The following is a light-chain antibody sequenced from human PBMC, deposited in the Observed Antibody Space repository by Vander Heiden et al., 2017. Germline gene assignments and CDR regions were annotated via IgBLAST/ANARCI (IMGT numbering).Light chain of an antibody. J-gene: IGKJ4*01. V-gene: IGKV3-20*01. CDR3: QQDGSSPLT. CDR2: GAS. CDR1: QSVSSSY. Sequence: IVLTQSPGTLSLSLGERATLSCRASQSVSSSYLAWYQQKPGQAPRLLIYGASSRATGIPDSFSGSGSGTDFTLIITRLEPEDFAVYYCQQDGSSPLTFGGGTKVEIK.